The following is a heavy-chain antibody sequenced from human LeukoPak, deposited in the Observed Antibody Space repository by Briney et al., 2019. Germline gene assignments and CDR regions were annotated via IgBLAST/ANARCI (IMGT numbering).Heavy chain of an antibody. CDR1: GGSISSYY. D-gene: IGHD3-10*01. CDR3: AREIPRLLWFGEFNY. Sequence: SETLSLTCTVSGGSISSYYWSWIRQPAGKGLEWIGRIYTSGSTNYNPSLKSRVTMSVDTSKNQFSLKLSSVTAADTAVYYCAREIPRLLWFGEFNYWGQGTLVTVSS. V-gene: IGHV4-4*07. CDR2: IYTSGST. J-gene: IGHJ4*02.